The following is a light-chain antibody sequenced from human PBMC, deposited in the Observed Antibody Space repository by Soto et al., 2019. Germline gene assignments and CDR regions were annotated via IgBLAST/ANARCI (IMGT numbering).Light chain of an antibody. CDR3: QQSYTTPWT. V-gene: IGKV1-39*01. Sequence: DIQMTQSPSSLSASVGDRVTITCRASQSISNYLNWYQQKPEKAPKFLIYGASSLQSGVPSRFSGSGSGTDFTLTISSLQPEDFATYNCQQSYTTPWTFGQGTKVEIK. J-gene: IGKJ1*01. CDR2: GAS. CDR1: QSISNY.